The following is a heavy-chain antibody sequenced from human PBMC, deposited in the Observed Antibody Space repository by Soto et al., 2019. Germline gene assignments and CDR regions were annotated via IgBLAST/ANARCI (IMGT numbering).Heavy chain of an antibody. CDR3: ARGPDSSAYYGMDV. V-gene: IGHV3-48*03. J-gene: IGHJ6*02. CDR1: GFTLSSYE. Sequence: GGSLRLSCAASGFTLSSYEMNWVRQAPGKGLEWVSYISSSGSTIYYADSVKGRFTISRDNAKNSLYLQMNSLRAEDTAVYYCARGPDSSAYYGMDVWGQGTTVTVSS. CDR2: ISSSGSTI. D-gene: IGHD3-22*01.